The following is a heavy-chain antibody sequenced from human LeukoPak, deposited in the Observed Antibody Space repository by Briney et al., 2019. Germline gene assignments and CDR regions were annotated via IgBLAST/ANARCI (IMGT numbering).Heavy chain of an antibody. CDR1: GGSISSSSYY. V-gene: IGHV4-39*01. Sequence: SETLSLTCTVSGGSISSSSYYWGWIRQPPGKGLEWIGSIYYSGSTYYNPSLKSRVTISVDTSKNQFSLKLSSVTAADTAVYYCARLNYYDSSGYSVHYYFDYWGQGTLVTVSS. J-gene: IGHJ4*02. CDR2: IYYSGST. D-gene: IGHD3-22*01. CDR3: ARLNYYDSSGYSVHYYFDY.